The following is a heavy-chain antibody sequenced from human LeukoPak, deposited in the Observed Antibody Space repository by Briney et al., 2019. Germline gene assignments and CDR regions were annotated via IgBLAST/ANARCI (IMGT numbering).Heavy chain of an antibody. CDR3: ARDQAYYDSSGYYRSYCYYGMDV. D-gene: IGHD3-22*01. Sequence: GRSLRLSCAASGFTFSSYAMHWVRQAPGKGLEWVAVISYDGSNKYYADSVKGRFTISRDNSKNTPYLQMNSLRAEDTAVYYCARDQAYYDSSGYYRSYCYYGMDVWGQGTTVTVSS. CDR2: ISYDGSNK. J-gene: IGHJ6*02. CDR1: GFTFSSYA. V-gene: IGHV3-30*04.